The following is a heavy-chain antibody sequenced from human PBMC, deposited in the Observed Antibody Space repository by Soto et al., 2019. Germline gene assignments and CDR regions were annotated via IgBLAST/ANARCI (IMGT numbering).Heavy chain of an antibody. D-gene: IGHD2-21*02. CDR1: GDSVSSSRYF. CDR3: ARLPVRHYVSPGRLSDLDYSEGVWFDP. J-gene: IGHJ5*02. Sequence: SETLSLTCTVSGDSVSSSRYFWGWIRQPPGKGLEWIATIHSHGDSYYSSSLKGRGTISLDTSNNQFSLRLNSVTAADTAVYYCARLPVRHYVSPGRLSDLDYSEGVWFDPWGQGTLVTVSS. CDR2: IHSHGDS. V-gene: IGHV4-39*01.